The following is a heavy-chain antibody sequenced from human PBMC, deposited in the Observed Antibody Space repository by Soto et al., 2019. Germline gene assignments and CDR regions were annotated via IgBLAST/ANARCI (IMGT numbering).Heavy chain of an antibody. CDR1: GGSISSSSYY. CDR3: AGHTYDYIWGSYRTSTKIDY. J-gene: IGHJ4*02. D-gene: IGHD3-16*02. Sequence: SETLSLTCTVSGGSISSSSYYWGWIRQPPGKGLDWIGSIYYSGSTYYNPSLKSRVTISVDTSKNQFSLKLSSVTAADTAVYYCAGHTYDYIWGSYRTSTKIDYWGQGTLVTVSS. CDR2: IYYSGST. V-gene: IGHV4-39*01.